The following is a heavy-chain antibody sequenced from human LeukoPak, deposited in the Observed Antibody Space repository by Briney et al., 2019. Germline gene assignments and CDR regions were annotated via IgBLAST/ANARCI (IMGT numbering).Heavy chain of an antibody. D-gene: IGHD6-19*01. V-gene: IGHV4-39*01. CDR1: GGSISSTSYY. CDR3: AGLAGIAVAGIDY. Sequence: SETLSLTCTVSGGSISSTSYYWGWIRQPPGKGLEWIGSIYYSWDTYYNPSLKSRVTISVDTSKNQFSLKLSSVTAADTAVYYCAGLAGIAVAGIDYWGQGTLVTVSS. J-gene: IGHJ4*02. CDR2: IYYSWDT.